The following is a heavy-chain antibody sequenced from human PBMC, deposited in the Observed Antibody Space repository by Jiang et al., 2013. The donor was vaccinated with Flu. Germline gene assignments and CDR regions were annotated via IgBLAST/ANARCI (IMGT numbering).Heavy chain of an antibody. V-gene: IGHV1-69*01. J-gene: IGHJ5*02. Sequence: SGAEVKKPGSSVKVSCKASGGTFSTYGINWVRQAPGQGLEWMGGIIPIFATPNYAQKFQGRVTITADESTTTAYMELSSLRSEDTAVYFCARDSDYCSTTSCYTNWFDPWGQGTLVTVSS. D-gene: IGHD2-2*01. CDR2: IIPIFATP. CDR1: GGTFSTYG. CDR3: ARDSDYCSTTSCYTNWFDP.